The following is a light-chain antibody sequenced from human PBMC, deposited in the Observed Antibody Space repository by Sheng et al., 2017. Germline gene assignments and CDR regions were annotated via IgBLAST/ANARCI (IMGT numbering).Light chain of an antibody. CDR3: QQRGSWPPLT. Sequence: EVVLTQSPATLSLSPGERATLSCRASQSISKYVAWYQHKPGQAPRLLISDASNRATGVPARFSGSGSGTDFTLTISSLEPDDFAVYYCQQRGSWPPLTFGGGTKVEIK. V-gene: IGKV3-11*01. CDR2: DAS. CDR1: QSISKY. J-gene: IGKJ4*01.